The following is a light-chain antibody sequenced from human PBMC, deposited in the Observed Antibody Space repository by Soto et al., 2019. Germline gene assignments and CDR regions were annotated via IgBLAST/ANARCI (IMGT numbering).Light chain of an antibody. CDR1: QSVSSY. CDR2: RTS. CDR3: QHYGDSAPFT. Sequence: EMVLTQSPGTLSLSPGERATLSCRASQSVSSYLAWYQQKPGQAPRLLMSRTSRRATGIPDRFSGSGSGTDFTLSISRLEPEDFAVYYCQHYGDSAPFTFGPGTKVDIK. J-gene: IGKJ3*01. V-gene: IGKV3-20*01.